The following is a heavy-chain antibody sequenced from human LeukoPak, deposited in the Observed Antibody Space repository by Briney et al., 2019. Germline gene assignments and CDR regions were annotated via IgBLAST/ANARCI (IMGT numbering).Heavy chain of an antibody. V-gene: IGHV3-30*03. Sequence: GRSLRLSCAASGFPFSDYGMYWVRQAPGKGLEWLAVISHDGNNKYYADSVKGRITISRDNSMNTLYLQLNSLRAEDTAVYYCARVSRGPDYYYYYYMDVWGKGTTVTISS. J-gene: IGHJ6*03. CDR3: ARVSRGPDYYYYYYMDV. D-gene: IGHD6-25*01. CDR2: ISHDGNNK. CDR1: GFPFSDYG.